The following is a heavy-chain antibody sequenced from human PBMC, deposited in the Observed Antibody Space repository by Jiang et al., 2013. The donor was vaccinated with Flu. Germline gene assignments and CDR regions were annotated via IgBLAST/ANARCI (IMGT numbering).Heavy chain of an antibody. CDR1: GGSISNYY. J-gene: IGHJ4*02. V-gene: IGHV4-59*01. CDR3: ARGWGYFDY. D-gene: IGHD3-16*01. Sequence: GSGLVKPSETLSLTCTVSGGSISNYYWSWIRQPPGKGLEWIGYIYYSGSTNYNPSLKSRVTISVDTSKNQFSLKLSSVTAADTAVYYCARGWGYFDYWGQGTLGHRLL. CDR2: IYYSGST.